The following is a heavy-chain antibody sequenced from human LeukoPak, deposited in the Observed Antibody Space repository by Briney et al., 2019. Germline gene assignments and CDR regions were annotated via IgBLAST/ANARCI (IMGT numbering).Heavy chain of an antibody. CDR1: GFTFSNYA. V-gene: IGHV3-23*01. CDR2: MSGTTGST. J-gene: IGHJ4*02. Sequence: GGPLRLSCAASGFTFSNYAMTWVRQAPGKGLEWVSVMSGTTGSTDYADSVQGRFTISRDNSKNTLYLQMNSLRAEDTAVYYCAKGLDQWLLDYFDYWGQGTLVTVSS. D-gene: IGHD6-19*01. CDR3: AKGLDQWLLDYFDY.